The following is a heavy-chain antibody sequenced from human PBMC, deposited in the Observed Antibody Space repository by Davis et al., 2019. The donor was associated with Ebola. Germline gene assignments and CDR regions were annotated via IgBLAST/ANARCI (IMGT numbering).Heavy chain of an antibody. V-gene: IGHV1-8*01. CDR2: MNPNSGST. J-gene: IGHJ6*02. CDR1: GYTFTSYD. D-gene: IGHD6-6*01. Sequence: AASVKVSCKASGYTFTSYDINWVRQAPGQGLEWMGWMNPNSGSTGYAQKFQGRVTMTRNTSISTAYMELSSLRSEDTAVYYCARGGIAAQTAHYYYGMDVWGQGTTVTVSS. CDR3: ARGGIAAQTAHYYYGMDV.